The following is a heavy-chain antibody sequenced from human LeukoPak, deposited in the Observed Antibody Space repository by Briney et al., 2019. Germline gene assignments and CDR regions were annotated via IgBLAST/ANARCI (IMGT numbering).Heavy chain of an antibody. CDR1: GGSIGSYY. J-gene: IGHJ6*02. V-gene: IGHV4-59*01. CDR2: IYYSGST. CDR3: ARDDSAAGGLYGMDV. Sequence: SETLSLTCTVSGGSIGSYYWSWIRQPPGKGLEWIGYIYYSGSTNYNPSLKSRVTISVDTSKNQFSLKLSSVTAADTAVYYCARDDSAAGGLYGMDVWGQGTTVTVSS. D-gene: IGHD6-13*01.